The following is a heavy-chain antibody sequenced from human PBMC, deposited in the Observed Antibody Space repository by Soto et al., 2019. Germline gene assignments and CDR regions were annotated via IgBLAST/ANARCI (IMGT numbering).Heavy chain of an antibody. Sequence: PGGSLRLSCAASGFTFSSYAMKWVRQAPGKGLEWVSPIGESGSPTYYADSVKGRFTISRDNAKSSLYLQMNSLRAEDTAVYYCARGRVAVDIVAYWGQGTLVTVSS. J-gene: IGHJ4*02. CDR1: GFTFSSYA. D-gene: IGHD5-12*01. CDR2: IGESGSPT. V-gene: IGHV3-21*01. CDR3: ARGRVAVDIVAY.